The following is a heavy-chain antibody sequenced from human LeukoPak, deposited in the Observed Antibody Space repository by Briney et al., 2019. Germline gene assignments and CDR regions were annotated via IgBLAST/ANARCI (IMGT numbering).Heavy chain of an antibody. CDR3: AGGSPPGVDY. J-gene: IGHJ4*02. CDR2: IYPRDGST. CDR1: GYTFTSNY. V-gene: IGHV1-46*01. D-gene: IGHD3-10*01. Sequence: ASVKVSCKASGYTFTSNYIHWVRQAPGQGLEWMGMIYPRDGSTSYAQKLQGRVTITRDTSASTAYMELSSLRSEDTAVYYCAGGSPPGVDYWGQGTLVTVFS.